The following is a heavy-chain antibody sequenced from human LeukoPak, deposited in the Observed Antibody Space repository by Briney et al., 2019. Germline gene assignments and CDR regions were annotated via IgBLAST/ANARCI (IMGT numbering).Heavy chain of an antibody. J-gene: IGHJ4*02. CDR2: IKEDGREK. CDR1: GFTFSNYW. V-gene: IGHV3-7*01. D-gene: IGHD3-22*01. CDR3: ARASIEVVNTDYDY. Sequence: PGGSLRLSCEASGFTFSNYWMTWVRQAPGKGLEWVANIKEDGREKYYVDSVKGRFIISRDNIRNSLYLQMNSLRVEDTAMYYCARASIEVVNTDYDYWGQGTLVTVSS.